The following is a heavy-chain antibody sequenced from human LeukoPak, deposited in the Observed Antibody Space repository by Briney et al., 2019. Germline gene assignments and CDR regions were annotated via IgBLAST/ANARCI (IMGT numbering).Heavy chain of an antibody. CDR2: IKDDGSES. CDR1: GFTFSNYW. J-gene: IGHJ4*02. V-gene: IGHV3-7*01. D-gene: IGHD4/OR15-4a*01. CDR3: ARTIRGY. Sequence: GGSLRLSCAASGFTFSNYWMSWVRQAPGKGLEWVANIKDDGSESYYVDSVKGRFTISRDNAKNSLYLQMTSLRNEDTAVYYCARTIRGYWGQGTLVTVSS.